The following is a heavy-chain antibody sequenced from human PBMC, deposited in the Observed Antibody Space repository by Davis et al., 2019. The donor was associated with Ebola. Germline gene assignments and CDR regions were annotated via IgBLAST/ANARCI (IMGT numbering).Heavy chain of an antibody. CDR3: AIDGAGPEYYFDY. D-gene: IGHD1-14*01. CDR2: ISSDAVNE. J-gene: IGHJ4*02. Sequence: SLHTPVAFSLFGFTSHSMHWVRQAPGKGLEWVALISSDAVNEYYADSVKGRFTISRDNSRSTLNLEMRSLREDDTALYYCAIDGAGPEYYFDYWGQGTLVTVS. CDR1: LFGFTSHS. V-gene: IGHV3-30*03.